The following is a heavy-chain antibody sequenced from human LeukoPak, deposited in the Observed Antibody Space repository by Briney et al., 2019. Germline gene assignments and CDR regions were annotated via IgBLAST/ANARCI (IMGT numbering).Heavy chain of an antibody. CDR1: GFTFSSYG. CDR2: IRYDGSNK. V-gene: IGHV3-30*02. D-gene: IGHD3-22*01. Sequence: GGSLRLSCAASGFTFSSYGMHWVRQAPGKGLEWVAFIRYDGSNKYYADSVKGRFTISRDNSKNTLYLQMNSLRAEDTAVYYCANSLGPQNFTGHSSGYYPPGYWGQGTLVTVSS. J-gene: IGHJ4*02. CDR3: ANSLGPQNFTGHSSGYYPPGY.